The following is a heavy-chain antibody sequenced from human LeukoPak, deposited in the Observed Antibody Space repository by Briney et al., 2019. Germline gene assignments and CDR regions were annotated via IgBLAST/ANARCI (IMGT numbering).Heavy chain of an antibody. V-gene: IGHV3-23*01. J-gene: IGHJ4*02. CDR3: AKQDYDILTGYCGY. CDR1: GFTFSSYA. D-gene: IGHD3-9*01. CDR2: ISGSGGST. Sequence: GGSPRLSCAASGFTFSSYAMSWVRQAQGKGLEWVSAISGSGGSTYYADSVKGRFTISRDNSKNTLYLQMNSLRAEDTAVYYCAKQDYDILTGYCGYWGQGTLVTVSS.